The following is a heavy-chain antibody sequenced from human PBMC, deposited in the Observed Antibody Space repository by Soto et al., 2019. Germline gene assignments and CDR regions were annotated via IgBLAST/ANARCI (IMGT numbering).Heavy chain of an antibody. Sequence: GESLKISCKGPGHLFNNHWIGWVRQTPGKGLEWMGLIFTRDSETKTSPSFQGHVSSSVGNSINTVYLQWTSLKTTDTGIYFCARGYFDSGHGYDLWGQGTLVTVSS. J-gene: IGHJ5*02. D-gene: IGHD3-10*01. V-gene: IGHV5-51*01. CDR3: ARGYFDSGHGYDL. CDR1: GHLFNNHW. CDR2: IFTRDSET.